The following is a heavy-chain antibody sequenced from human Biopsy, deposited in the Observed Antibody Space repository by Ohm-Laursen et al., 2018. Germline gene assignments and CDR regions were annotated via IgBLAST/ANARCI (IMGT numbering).Heavy chain of an antibody. CDR3: ARDRRGDSYMDV. Sequence: GTLSLTCTVSGDSIRSYYWSWIQQTPEKGLEWIGHVYFTGSTNFNPSLKSRVTISVDTSRVRFSLTLSSVTAADTAIYYCARDRRGDSYMDVWGQGTTVAVSS. V-gene: IGHV4-59*01. D-gene: IGHD2-15*01. J-gene: IGHJ6*02. CDR2: VYFTGST. CDR1: GDSIRSYY.